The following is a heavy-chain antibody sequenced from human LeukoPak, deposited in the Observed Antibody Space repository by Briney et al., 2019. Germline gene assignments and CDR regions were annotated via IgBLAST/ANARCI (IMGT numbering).Heavy chain of an antibody. CDR1: GGSISSSSYY. D-gene: IGHD3-16*02. J-gene: IGHJ4*02. V-gene: IGHV4-39*01. Sequence: PSETLSLTCTVSGGSISSSSYYWGWIRQPPGKGLEWIGSIYYSGSTYYNPSLKSRVTISVDTSKNQFSLKLSSVTAADTAVYYCARQGAYYDYVWGSYRPYYFDYWGQGTLVTVSS. CDR2: IYYSGST. CDR3: ARQGAYYDYVWGSYRPYYFDY.